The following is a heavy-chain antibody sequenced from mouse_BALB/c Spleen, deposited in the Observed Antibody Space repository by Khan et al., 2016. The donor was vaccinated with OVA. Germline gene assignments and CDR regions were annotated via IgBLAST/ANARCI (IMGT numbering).Heavy chain of an antibody. D-gene: IGHD1-1*02. CDR3: SIGCGHFRFAY. CDR2: ISTYYGDT. V-gene: IGHV1S137*01. CDR1: GYTFTDFA. J-gene: IGHJ3*01. Sequence: QMQLEESGAELVRPGVSVKISCKGSGYTFTDFAIHWVKQSHAKSLEWIGVISTYYGDTNYNQHFKGKATMTLDKSSSTAYMELARLTSEDSAIYYCSIGCGHFRFAYWGQGTLVTVSA.